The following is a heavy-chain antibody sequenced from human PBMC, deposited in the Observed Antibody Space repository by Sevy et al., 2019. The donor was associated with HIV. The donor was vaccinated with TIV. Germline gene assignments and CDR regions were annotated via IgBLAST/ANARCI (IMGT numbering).Heavy chain of an antibody. D-gene: IGHD1-26*01. CDR3: AGENAWGRGYS. V-gene: IGHV4-59*08. J-gene: IGHJ4*02. Sequence: KQSQTLSLTCTVSGGSITSLYWNWIRQPPGKGLEWIANIYYNGHINYNPSLKSRVTLSLDTSKNQFSLSLSSVTAADTAMYYCAGENAWGRGYSWGQGTLVTVSS. CDR1: GGSITSLY. CDR2: IYYNGHI.